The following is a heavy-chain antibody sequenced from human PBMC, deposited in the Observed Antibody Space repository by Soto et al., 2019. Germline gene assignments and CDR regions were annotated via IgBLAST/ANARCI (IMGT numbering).Heavy chain of an antibody. J-gene: IGHJ3*02. D-gene: IGHD2-21*01. Sequence: QVQLVQSGAEVKKPGASVKVSCKASGYTFTSYAMHWVRQAPGXRLEWMGWINAGNGNTKYSQKFQGRVTITRDTSASTAYMELSSLRSEDTAVYYCARDWSYCGGDCLSAFDIWGQGTMVTVSS. CDR1: GYTFTSYA. V-gene: IGHV1-3*01. CDR2: INAGNGNT. CDR3: ARDWSYCGGDCLSAFDI.